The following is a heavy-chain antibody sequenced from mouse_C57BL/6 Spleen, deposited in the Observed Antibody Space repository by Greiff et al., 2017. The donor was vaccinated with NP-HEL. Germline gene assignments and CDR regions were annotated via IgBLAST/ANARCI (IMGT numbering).Heavy chain of an antibody. CDR2: IDPSDSYT. CDR1: GYTFTSYW. J-gene: IGHJ2*01. D-gene: IGHD4-1*01. V-gene: IGHV1-59*01. Sequence: QVQLQQPGAELVRPGTSVKLSCKASGYTFTSYWMHWVKQRPGQGLEWIGVIDPSDSYTNYNQKFKGKATLTVDTSSSTAYMQLSSLTSEDSAVYYCARSRNWDDDWGQGATLTVSS. CDR3: ARSRNWDDD.